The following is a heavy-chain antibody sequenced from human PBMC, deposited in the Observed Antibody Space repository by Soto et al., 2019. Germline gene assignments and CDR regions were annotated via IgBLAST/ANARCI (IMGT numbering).Heavy chain of an antibody. CDR1: GYTFTSYG. V-gene: IGHV1-3*01. CDR3: ARGGYFDSSNYLAY. CDR2: INPGNGNT. D-gene: IGHD3-22*01. J-gene: IGHJ4*02. Sequence: GASVKVSCKASGYTFTSYGINWVRQAPGRGLEWMGWINPGNGNTKYSQQFQGRVIIDRDTSASTAYVELSGLRSEDTAVYYCARGGYFDSSNYLAYWGLGTLVTVSS.